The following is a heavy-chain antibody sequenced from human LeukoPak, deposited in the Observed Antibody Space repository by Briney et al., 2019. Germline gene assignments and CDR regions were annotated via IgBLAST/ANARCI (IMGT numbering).Heavy chain of an antibody. CDR3: AKGPAPRLGEFSYHALVDY. CDR2: ISYDGSNE. J-gene: IGHJ4*02. CDR1: GFTFSSYG. D-gene: IGHD3-16*02. V-gene: IGHV3-30*18. Sequence: GRSLRLSCVASGFTFSSYGMHWVRQAPGKGLEWVAFISYDGSNENIADSVKGRFITSRDNSKNTLYLQMNSLRAEDTAVYYCAKGPAPRLGEFSYHALVDYWGQGTLVTVSS.